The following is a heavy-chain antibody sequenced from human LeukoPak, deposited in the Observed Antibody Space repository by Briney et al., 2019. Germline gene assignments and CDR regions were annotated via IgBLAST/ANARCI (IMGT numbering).Heavy chain of an antibody. CDR2: ISSSSGNI. V-gene: IGHV3-21*04. J-gene: IGHJ4*02. Sequence: GGSLRLSCAASGFIFSTYSMNWVRQAPGKGLEWVSSISSSSGNIYYADSVKGRFTVSRDNAKNSLYLQMNSLRAEDTAIYYCTTDTWYSAGHWGQGTLVTVSS. D-gene: IGHD2-15*01. CDR1: GFIFSTYS. CDR3: TTDTWYSAGH.